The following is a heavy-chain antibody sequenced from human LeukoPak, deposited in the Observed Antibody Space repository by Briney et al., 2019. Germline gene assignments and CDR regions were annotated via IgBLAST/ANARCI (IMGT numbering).Heavy chain of an antibody. V-gene: IGHV5-51*01. CDR3: ARHVVAGAFDI. CDR1: GYSFISYW. J-gene: IGHJ3*02. CDR2: IYPGDSDT. Sequence: GESLKISCKGSGYSFISYWIVWVRQLAGRGVEWMGIIYPGDSDTRYSPSFQGQVTISADKCISTSYLQWSRLEASDTAMYYCARHVVAGAFDIWGQGTMVTVSS. D-gene: IGHD2-21*01.